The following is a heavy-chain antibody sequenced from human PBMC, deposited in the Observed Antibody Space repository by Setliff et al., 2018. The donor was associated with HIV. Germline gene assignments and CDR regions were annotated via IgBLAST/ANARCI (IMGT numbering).Heavy chain of an antibody. Sequence: GGSLRLSCAASGFTFSNYAMSWVRQAPGKGLEWVSSIGWNEVSIAYADSVKGRFTISRENAKNSLFLQMNSLGVDDTAFYYCARGSCSSAICAIDCWGQGTLVTVS. CDR1: GFTFSNYA. V-gene: IGHV3-9*01. D-gene: IGHD2-2*01. CDR3: ARGSCSSAICAIDC. CDR2: IGWNEVSI. J-gene: IGHJ4*02.